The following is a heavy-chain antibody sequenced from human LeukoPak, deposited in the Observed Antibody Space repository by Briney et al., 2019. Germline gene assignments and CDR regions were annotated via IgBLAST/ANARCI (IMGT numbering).Heavy chain of an antibody. CDR3: ARHPYGDYALDY. D-gene: IGHD4-17*01. V-gene: IGHV4-59*08. Sequence: SETLSLTCTVSGGSVSSYYWSWIRQPPGKGLEWIGYIYYSGRTNYNPSLKSRATMSADTSKNQFSLKVSSVTAADTAVYYCARHPYGDYALDYWGQGILVTVSS. CDR1: GGSVSSYY. CDR2: IYYSGRT. J-gene: IGHJ4*02.